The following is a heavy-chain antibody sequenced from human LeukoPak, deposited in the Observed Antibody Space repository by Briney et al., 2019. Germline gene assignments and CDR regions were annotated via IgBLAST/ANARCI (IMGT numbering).Heavy chain of an antibody. CDR1: GGSISSGDYY. Sequence: PSETLSLTCTVSGGSISSGDYYWSWIRQPPGKGLEWIGYIYYSGSTYYNPSLKSRVTISVDTSKNQFSLKLSSVTAADTAVYYCARDDYGDHGWFDPWGQGTLVTVSS. CDR3: ARDDYGDHGWFDP. D-gene: IGHD4-17*01. V-gene: IGHV4-30-4*01. J-gene: IGHJ5*02. CDR2: IYYSGST.